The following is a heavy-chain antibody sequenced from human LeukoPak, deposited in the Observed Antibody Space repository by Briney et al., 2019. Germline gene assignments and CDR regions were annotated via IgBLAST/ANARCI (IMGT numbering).Heavy chain of an antibody. CDR1: GFTFSSYS. CDR2: ISSSSSTI. V-gene: IGHV3-48*01. D-gene: IGHD6-13*01. Sequence: GGSLRLSCAASGFTFSSYSMNWVRQAPGEGLEWVSYISSSSSTIYYADSVKGRFTISRDNAKNSLYLQMNSLRAEDTAVYYCARGEKQQLPTYYFDYWGRGTLVTVSS. CDR3: ARGEKQQLPTYYFDY. J-gene: IGHJ4*02.